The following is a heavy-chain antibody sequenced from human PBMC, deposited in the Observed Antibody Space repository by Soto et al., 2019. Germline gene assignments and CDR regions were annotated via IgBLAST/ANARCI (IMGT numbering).Heavy chain of an antibody. CDR3: ARGMGGSVLTGDPPFDY. CDR2: ISGYNRNT. V-gene: IGHV1-18*01. CDR1: GSTFSSYG. Sequence: QVHLMQSGAEVKKPGASVNVSCKASGSTFSSYGVSWVRQAPGQGLEWMGWISGYNRNTQYAQELQDRVTITTDTSTSTAYMELRSLRSDDTGIYYCARGMGGSVLTGDPPFDYWGQGTLVTVSS. J-gene: IGHJ4*02. D-gene: IGHD3-9*01.